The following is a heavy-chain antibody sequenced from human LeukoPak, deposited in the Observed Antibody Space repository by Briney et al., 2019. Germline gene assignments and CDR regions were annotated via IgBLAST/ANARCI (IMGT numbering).Heavy chain of an antibody. J-gene: IGHJ5*02. CDR2: IWYDGSNK. CDR3: ARGAYTARFPFDP. CDR1: GFTFSSYG. D-gene: IGHD5-18*01. Sequence: GGSLRLSCAASGFTFSSYGMHWVRQAPGKGLEWVAVIWYDGSNKYYADSVKGRFTISRDNSKNTLHLQMNSLRAEDTAVYYCARGAYTARFPFDPWGQGTLVTVSS. V-gene: IGHV3-33*01.